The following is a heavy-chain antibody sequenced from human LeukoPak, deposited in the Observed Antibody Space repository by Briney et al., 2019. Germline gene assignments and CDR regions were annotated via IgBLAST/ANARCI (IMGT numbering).Heavy chain of an antibody. D-gene: IGHD6-19*01. CDR1: GFTVSKNY. CDR3: ARALSGWHDIDH. Sequence: GGSLRLSCAASGFTVSKNYMSWVRQAPGKGLEWVSVIYSGGSTYYADSVKGRFTISRDNSKNTVYLQMNSLRAEDTAVYYCARALSGWHDIDHWGQGTLVTVSS. V-gene: IGHV3-66*01. CDR2: IYSGGST. J-gene: IGHJ4*02.